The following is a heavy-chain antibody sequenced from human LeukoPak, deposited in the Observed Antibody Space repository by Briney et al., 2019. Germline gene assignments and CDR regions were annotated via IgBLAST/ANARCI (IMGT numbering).Heavy chain of an antibody. V-gene: IGHV4-34*01. CDR1: GGSFSGYY. CDR2: INHSGST. Sequence: SETLSLTCAVYGGSFSGYYWSWIRQPPGKGLEWIGEINHSGSTNYNPSLKSRVTISVDTSKNQFSLKLSSVTAADTAVYYCARAGLSVTYVFDPWGQGTLVTVSS. CDR3: ARAGLSVTYVFDP. D-gene: IGHD1-14*01. J-gene: IGHJ5*02.